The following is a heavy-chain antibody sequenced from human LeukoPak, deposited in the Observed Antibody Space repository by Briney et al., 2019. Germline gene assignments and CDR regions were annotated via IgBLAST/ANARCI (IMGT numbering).Heavy chain of an antibody. V-gene: IGHV5-51*01. CDR3: ARHIDYYGSGQPTDFDY. Sequence: GESLKISCKGSGYSFTSYWIGWVRPMPGKGLEWMGIIYPGDSDTRYSPSFQGQVTISADKSISTAYLQWSSLKASDTAMYYCARHIDYYGSGQPTDFDYWGQGTLVTVSS. CDR2: IYPGDSDT. D-gene: IGHD3-10*01. CDR1: GYSFTSYW. J-gene: IGHJ4*02.